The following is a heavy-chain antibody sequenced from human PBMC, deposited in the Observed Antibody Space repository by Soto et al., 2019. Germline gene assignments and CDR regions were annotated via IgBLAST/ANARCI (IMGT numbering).Heavy chain of an antibody. D-gene: IGHD1-26*01. CDR3: TREYDVSGTGAYGYGS. V-gene: IGHV1-69*01. Sequence: QVQLVQSGAEVKKPGSSVKVSCKASGGTFSRFTIIWVRQAPGQGLEWMGGIITIFHTANYAQKFQGRVTITADESTSTAYMELSSLRSEDTAVYYCTREYDVSGTGAYGYGSWGQGTLVTASS. CDR1: GGTFSRFT. CDR2: IITIFHTA. J-gene: IGHJ5*01.